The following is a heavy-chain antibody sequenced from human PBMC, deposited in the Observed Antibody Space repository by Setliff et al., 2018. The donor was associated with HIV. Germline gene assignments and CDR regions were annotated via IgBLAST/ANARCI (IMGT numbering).Heavy chain of an antibody. CDR1: GGSISSSSYY. V-gene: IGHV4-39*02. CDR2: IYYSGST. J-gene: IGHJ3*02. D-gene: IGHD5-12*01. Sequence: SETLSLTCTVSGGSISSSSYYWGWIRQPPGKGLEWIGSIYYSGSTYYNPSLKSRVTISVDTSKNQFSLKLSSVTAADTAVYYCARDPFMATIRYAFDIWGQGTMVTVSS. CDR3: ARDPFMATIRYAFDI.